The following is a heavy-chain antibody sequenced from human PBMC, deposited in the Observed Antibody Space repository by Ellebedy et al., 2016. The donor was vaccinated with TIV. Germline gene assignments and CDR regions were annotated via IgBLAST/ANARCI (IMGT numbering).Heavy chain of an antibody. Sequence: GESLKISXAASGFTFSSYWMSWVRQAPGKGLEWVANIKQDGSEKYYVDSVKGRFTISRDNAKNSLYLQMNSLRAEDTAVYYCARERGTNWFDPWGQGTLVTVSS. CDR3: ARERGTNWFDP. CDR1: GFTFSSYW. D-gene: IGHD3-16*01. V-gene: IGHV3-7*01. CDR2: IKQDGSEK. J-gene: IGHJ5*02.